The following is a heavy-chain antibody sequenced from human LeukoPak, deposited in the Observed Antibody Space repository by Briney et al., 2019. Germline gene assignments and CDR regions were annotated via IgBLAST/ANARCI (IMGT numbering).Heavy chain of an antibody. V-gene: IGHV4-31*03. CDR2: IYYSGST. J-gene: IGHJ5*02. CDR1: GGPISSGGYY. Sequence: SETLSLTCTVSGGPISSGGYYWSWIRQHPGKGLEWIGYIYYSGSTYYNPSLKSRVTISVDTSKNQFSLKLSSVTAADTAVYYCARRGPRYNWFDPWGQGTLVTVSS. CDR3: ARRGPRYNWFDP.